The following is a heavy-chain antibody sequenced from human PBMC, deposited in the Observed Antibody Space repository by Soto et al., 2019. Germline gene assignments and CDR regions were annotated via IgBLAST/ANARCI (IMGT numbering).Heavy chain of an antibody. CDR2: ISYDGSNK. Sequence: QVQLVESGGGVVQPGRSLRLSCAASGFTFSSYGMHWVRQAPGKGLEWVAVISYDGSNKYYADSVKGRFTIFRDNSKNTLYLQMNSLRAEDTAVYYCAKDRLGYCSGGSCYSINFDYWGQGTLFTVSS. J-gene: IGHJ4*02. CDR1: GFTFSSYG. V-gene: IGHV3-30*18. CDR3: AKDRLGYCSGGSCYSINFDY. D-gene: IGHD2-15*01.